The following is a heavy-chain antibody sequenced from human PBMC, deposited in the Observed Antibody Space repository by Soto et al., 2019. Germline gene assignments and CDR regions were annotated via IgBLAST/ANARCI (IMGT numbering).Heavy chain of an antibody. CDR1: GYTLTDYY. D-gene: IGHD6-19*01. Sequence: QVPLVQSGAEVKKPGASVKVSCKASGYTLTDYYLHWVRQAPGQGLEWMGWINPKSGDTNYAQKFQDRVTMTRDTSTSTAYMELSRLTFDDTAVYYCARVYSSGWYAFDYFDYWGQGTLVTVSS. V-gene: IGHV1-2*02. CDR3: ARVYSSGWYAFDYFDY. CDR2: INPKSGDT. J-gene: IGHJ4*02.